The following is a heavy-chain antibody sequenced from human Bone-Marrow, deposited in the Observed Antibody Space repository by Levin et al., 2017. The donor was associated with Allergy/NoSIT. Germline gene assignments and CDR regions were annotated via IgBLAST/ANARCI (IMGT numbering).Heavy chain of an antibody. D-gene: IGHD6-25*01. CDR3: ASNRLPSGSDY. J-gene: IGHJ4*02. V-gene: IGHV3-30*03. CDR2: ISHDGSDE. Sequence: QLGESLKISCTASGFAFNLYGMYWVRQASGKGLEWVALISHDGSDEYYADSVKGRFTISRDNSRNTLYLQLNSLTVEDSALYYCASNRLPSGSDYWGQGTLVTVSS. CDR1: GFAFNLYG.